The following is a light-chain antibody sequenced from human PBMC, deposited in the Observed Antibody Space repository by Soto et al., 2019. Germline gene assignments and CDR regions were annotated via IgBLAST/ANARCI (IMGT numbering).Light chain of an antibody. V-gene: IGLV1-40*01. CDR2: GNS. Sequence: QSVLTQPPSVSGSPGQSVTISCTGTSTDFVSYNRVSWYQRPPGTAPKLLIYGNSNRPSGVPDRFSGSKSGTSASLAITGLQAEDEADYYCQSYDSSLSGFYVFGTGTKVTVL. CDR3: QSYDSSLSGFYV. CDR1: STDFVSYNR. J-gene: IGLJ1*01.